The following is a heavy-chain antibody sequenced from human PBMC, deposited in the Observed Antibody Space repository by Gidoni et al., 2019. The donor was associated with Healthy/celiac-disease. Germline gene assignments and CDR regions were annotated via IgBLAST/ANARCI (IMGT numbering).Heavy chain of an antibody. CDR1: GYTFTSYY. CDR3: ARDDPYNYYGMDV. V-gene: IGHV1-46*01. J-gene: IGHJ6*02. CDR2: INPSGGST. Sequence: QVQLVQSGAEVKKPGASVKVSCKASGYTFTSYYMHWVRQAPGQGLEWMGIINPSGGSTRYEQKCQGRVTMTRDTSTSTVYMELSSLRSEDTAVYYCARDDPYNYYGMDVWGQGTTVTVSS.